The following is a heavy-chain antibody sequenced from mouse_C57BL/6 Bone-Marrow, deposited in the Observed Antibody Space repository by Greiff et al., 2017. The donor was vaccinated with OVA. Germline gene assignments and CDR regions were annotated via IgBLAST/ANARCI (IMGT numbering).Heavy chain of an antibody. CDR1: GYTFTSYW. J-gene: IGHJ1*03. CDR2: IYPSDSET. D-gene: IGHD1-1*01. Sequence: QVQLQQSGAELVRPGSSVTLSCKASGYTFTSYWMDWVKQRPGQGLEWIGNIYPSDSETHYNQKFKDKATLTVDKSSSTAYMQLSSLTSEDSAVYYCARFPFITTNFDVWGTGTTVTVSS. CDR3: ARFPFITTNFDV. V-gene: IGHV1-61*01.